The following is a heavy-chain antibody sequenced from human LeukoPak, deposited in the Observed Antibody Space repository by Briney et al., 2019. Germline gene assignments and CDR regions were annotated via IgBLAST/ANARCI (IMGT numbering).Heavy chain of an antibody. V-gene: IGHV1-2*02. CDR1: GYTFTGYY. J-gene: IGHJ4*02. D-gene: IGHD2-2*01. Sequence: ASVKVSCKASGYTFTGYYMYWVRQAPGQGLEWMGWINPNSGGTNYAQKFQGRVTMTRDTSISTAYMELSRLGSDDTAVYYCAREVVVPAELDYWGQGTLVTVSS. CDR3: AREVVVPAELDY. CDR2: INPNSGGT.